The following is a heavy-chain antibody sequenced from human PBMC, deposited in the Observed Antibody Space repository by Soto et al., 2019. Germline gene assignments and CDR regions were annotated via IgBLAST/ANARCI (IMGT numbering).Heavy chain of an antibody. CDR2: IKKDGSEK. CDR1: GYSFSSYW. V-gene: IGHV3-7*01. CDR3: ATDWGDAFDI. Sequence: GGSLSLSCAASGYSFSSYWMSWVRQAPGKGLEWVVNIKKDGSEKYYVDSVKGRYTISRDNAMNSLYLQMHSLRAEDSAVYYCATDWGDAFDIWGQGTMVTVSS. D-gene: IGHD3-16*01. J-gene: IGHJ3*02.